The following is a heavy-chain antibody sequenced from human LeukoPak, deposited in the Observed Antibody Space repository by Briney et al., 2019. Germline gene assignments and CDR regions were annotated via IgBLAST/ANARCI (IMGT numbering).Heavy chain of an antibody. V-gene: IGHV4-34*01. CDR1: GGSFSGYY. Sequence: SETLSLTCAVYGGSFSGYYWSWIRQPPGKGLEWIGETNHSGSTNYNPSLKSRVTISVDTSKNQFSLKLSSVTAADTAVYYCARGHSSSWYFDYWGQGTLVTVSS. J-gene: IGHJ4*02. CDR2: TNHSGST. D-gene: IGHD6-13*01. CDR3: ARGHSSSWYFDY.